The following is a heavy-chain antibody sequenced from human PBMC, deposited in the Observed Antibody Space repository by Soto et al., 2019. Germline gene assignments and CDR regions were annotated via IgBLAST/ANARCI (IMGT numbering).Heavy chain of an antibody. V-gene: IGHV1-2*04. CDR3: ARDLGVPLENYGMDV. Sequence: GASVKVSCKASGYTFTGYYMHWVRQAPGQGLEWMGWINPNSGGTNYAQKFQGWVTMTRDTSISTAYMELSRLRSDDTSVYYCARDLGVPLENYGMDVWGQGTTLTVSS. D-gene: IGHD2-2*01. CDR1: GYTFTGYY. J-gene: IGHJ6*02. CDR2: INPNSGGT.